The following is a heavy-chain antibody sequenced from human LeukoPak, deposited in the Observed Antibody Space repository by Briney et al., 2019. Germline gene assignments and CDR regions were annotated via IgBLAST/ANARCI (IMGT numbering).Heavy chain of an antibody. CDR2: IKQDGSEK. J-gene: IGHJ3*02. D-gene: IGHD4-23*01. CDR1: GFTFSSYW. Sequence: GGSLRLSCAASGFTFSSYWMSWVRQAPGKGLEWVANIKQDGSEKYYVDSVKGRFTISRDNAKNSLYLQMNSLRAEDTAVYYCARYSTVETKEGAPTDDAFDIWGQGTMVTVSS. V-gene: IGHV3-7*01. CDR3: ARYSTVETKEGAPTDDAFDI.